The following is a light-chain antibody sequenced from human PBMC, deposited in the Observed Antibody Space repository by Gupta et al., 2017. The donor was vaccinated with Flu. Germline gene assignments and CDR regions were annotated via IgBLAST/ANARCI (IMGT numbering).Light chain of an antibody. J-gene: IGLJ1*01. CDR2: RNT. V-gene: IGLV1-47*01. CDR3: SACDDSLSGPDV. Sequence: QSVLTQPPSASGTPGQRLTISCSGSSSNIGSNYVYWYQQLPGTATKPLIDRNTQRPSGVPDRISVSKSGTAASLSISVLRSEDEAEDDYSACDDSLSGPDVFGTGTKVTVL. CDR1: SSNIGSNY.